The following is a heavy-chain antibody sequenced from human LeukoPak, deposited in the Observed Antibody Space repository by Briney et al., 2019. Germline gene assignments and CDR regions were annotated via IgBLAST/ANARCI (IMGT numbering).Heavy chain of an antibody. D-gene: IGHD6-13*01. CDR3: ARGRGSWYGVYFDY. V-gene: IGHV3-53*01. CDR1: GFTVSSNY. Sequence: PGGSLRLSCAASGFTVSSNYMSWVRQAPGKGLEWVSVIYSGGSTYYADSVKGRFTISRDNSKNTLYLQMNRLRAEDTAVYYCARGRGSWYGVYFDYWGQGTLVTVSS. J-gene: IGHJ4*02. CDR2: IYSGGST.